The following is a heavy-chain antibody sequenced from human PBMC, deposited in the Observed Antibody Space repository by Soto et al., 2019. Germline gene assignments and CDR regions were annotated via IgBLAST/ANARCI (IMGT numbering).Heavy chain of an antibody. Sequence: QAGGSLRPSCTASGITFSNYAMSWVRQAPRKGLEWVSSISTSGGRPYYADSVKGRFTISRDNSKNTLYLQMNSLRVEDTAVYYCARESEDLTSNFDYWGQGTLVTVSS. J-gene: IGHJ4*02. CDR2: ISTSGGRP. CDR1: GITFSNYA. CDR3: ARESEDLTSNFDY. V-gene: IGHV3-23*01.